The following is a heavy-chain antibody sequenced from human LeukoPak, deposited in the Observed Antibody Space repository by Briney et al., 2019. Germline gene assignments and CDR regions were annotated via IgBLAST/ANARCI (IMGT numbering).Heavy chain of an antibody. J-gene: IGHJ4*02. Sequence: SETLSLTCTVSNGSISTSNYYWGWIRQPPGKGLEWIGFIHDGGSTSYNSSLKSRVAISVDRSENQFSLTLSSVTAADTAIYYCARDSPKRYSGSYFDYWGQGTLVTVSS. CDR1: NGSISTSNYY. CDR2: IHDGGST. V-gene: IGHV4-39*07. D-gene: IGHD1-26*01. CDR3: ARDSPKRYSGSYFDY.